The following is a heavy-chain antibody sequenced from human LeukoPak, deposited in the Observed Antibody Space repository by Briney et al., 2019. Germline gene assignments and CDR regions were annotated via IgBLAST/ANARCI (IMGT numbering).Heavy chain of an antibody. CDR2: IKQDGSEK. CDR3: ARDQKDIVVVPAAIRGYNWFDP. Sequence: PGRSLRLSCAASGFTFSSYWMSWVRQAPGKWLEWVANIKQDGSEKYYVDSVKGRFTISRDNAKNSLYLQMNSLRAEDTAVYYCARDQKDIVVVPAAIRGYNWFDPWGQGTLVTVSS. CDR1: GFTFSSYW. V-gene: IGHV3-7*01. D-gene: IGHD2-2*02. J-gene: IGHJ5*02.